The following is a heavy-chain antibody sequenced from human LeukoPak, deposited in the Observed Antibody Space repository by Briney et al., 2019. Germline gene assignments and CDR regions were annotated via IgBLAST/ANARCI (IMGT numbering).Heavy chain of an antibody. CDR2: IRYDGSNK. Sequence: GGSLRLSCVASGFTFSSYGMHWVRQAPGRGLEWVAFIRYDGSNKYYVDSVKGRFTISKDNSKNTLYLQMNSLRAEDTAVYYCAKDSGYTSSWYFGDYWGRGTLVTVSS. V-gene: IGHV3-30*02. CDR1: GFTFSSYG. CDR3: AKDSGYTSSWYFGDY. D-gene: IGHD6-13*01. J-gene: IGHJ4*02.